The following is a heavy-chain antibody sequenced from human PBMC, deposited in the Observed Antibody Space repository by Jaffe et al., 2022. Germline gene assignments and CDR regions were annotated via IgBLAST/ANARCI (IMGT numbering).Heavy chain of an antibody. CDR3: ARDQVELWFGAGEDY. J-gene: IGHJ4*02. CDR2: INPSGGST. CDR1: GYTFTSYY. D-gene: IGHD3-10*01. V-gene: IGHV1-46*01. Sequence: QVQLVQSGAEVKKPGASVKVSCKASGYTFTSYYMHWVRQAPGQGLEWMGIINPSGGSTSYAQKFQGRVTMTRDTSTSTVYMELSSLRSEDTAVYYCARDQVELWFGAGEDYWGQGTLVTVSS.